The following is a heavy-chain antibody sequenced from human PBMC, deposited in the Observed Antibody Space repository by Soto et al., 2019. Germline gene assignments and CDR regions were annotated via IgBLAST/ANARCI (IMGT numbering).Heavy chain of an antibody. D-gene: IGHD5-12*01. Sequence: QVQLVESGGGVVQPGTSLRLSCAASGFTFSSFGIHWVRQAPGKGLEWVAVISYDGIDKNYGDSVKGRFTISRENSKNMVYQQTNSLRIEDTAVYHCAKDLREMATIRPDYWGQGVLVAVSS. V-gene: IGHV3-30*18. CDR1: GFTFSSFG. CDR3: AKDLREMATIRPDY. CDR2: ISYDGIDK. J-gene: IGHJ4*02.